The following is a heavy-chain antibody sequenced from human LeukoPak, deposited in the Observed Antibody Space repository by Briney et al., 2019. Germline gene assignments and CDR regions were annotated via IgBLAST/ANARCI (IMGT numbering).Heavy chain of an antibody. CDR3: AKDIDAGKRGYSGAVDY. CDR2: ISSSSSAI. CDR1: GFTFSTYN. J-gene: IGHJ4*02. V-gene: IGHV3-48*04. D-gene: IGHD5-12*01. Sequence: TGGSLRLSCAASGFTFSTYNMNWVRQAPGKGLEWVSFISSSSSAIYYADSVKGRFTISRDNAKNSLYLQMNSLRAEDTALYYCAKDIDAGKRGYSGAVDYWGQGTLVTVSS.